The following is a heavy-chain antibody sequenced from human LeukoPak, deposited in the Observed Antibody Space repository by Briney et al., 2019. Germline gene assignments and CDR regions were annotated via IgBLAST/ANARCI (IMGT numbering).Heavy chain of an antibody. CDR2: IYHSVST. V-gene: IGHV4-38-2*02. CDR3: ARTEESGYSYRYFGYYYYMDV. CDR1: GDSISSGYY. Sequence: SETLSLTCTVSGDSISSGYYWGWFRQPPGKGLEWIGSIYHSVSTYYNPSLKSRVTISVDTSKNQFSLKLSSVTAADTAVYYCARTEESGYSYRYFGYYYYMDVWGKGTTVTVSS. D-gene: IGHD5-18*01. J-gene: IGHJ6*03.